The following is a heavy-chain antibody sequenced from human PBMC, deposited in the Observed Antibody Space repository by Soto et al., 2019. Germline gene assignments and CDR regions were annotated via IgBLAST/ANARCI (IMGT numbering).Heavy chain of an antibody. Sequence: QVQLVQSGAEVKKPGASVKVSCKASGYTFTSYYMHWVRQAPGQGLEWMGIINPSGGSASYAQKFQGRVTMTRDTSTSTVYMELSSLRSEDTAVYYCARGAIGGSGRVYFDYWGQGTLVTVSS. CDR3: ARGAIGGSGRVYFDY. J-gene: IGHJ4*02. CDR1: GYTFTSYY. CDR2: INPSGGSA. D-gene: IGHD3-10*01. V-gene: IGHV1-46*01.